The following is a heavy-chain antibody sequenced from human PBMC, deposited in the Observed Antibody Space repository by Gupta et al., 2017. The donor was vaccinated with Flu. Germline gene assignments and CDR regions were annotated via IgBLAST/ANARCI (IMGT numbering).Heavy chain of an antibody. Sequence: MHWVRQAPGQGLEWMGIINPSGGSTSYAQKFQGRVTMTRDTSTSTVYMELSSLRSEDTAVYYCAREMVSYGSGSYSPPIDYWGQGTLVTVSS. CDR3: AREMVSYGSGSYSPPIDY. V-gene: IGHV1-46*01. D-gene: IGHD3-10*01. J-gene: IGHJ4*02. CDR2: INPSGGST.